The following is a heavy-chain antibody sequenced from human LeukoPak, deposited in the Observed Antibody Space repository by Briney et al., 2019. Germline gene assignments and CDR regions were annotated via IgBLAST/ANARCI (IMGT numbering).Heavy chain of an antibody. V-gene: IGHV3-30*02. CDR1: GFIFSNSV. J-gene: IGHJ4*02. D-gene: IGHD5-18*01. Sequence: GGSLRLSCVAPGFIFSNSVMHWVRQAPGKGLEWVAFIRKDGSGTYYADSVKGRFTISRDNSKNTVHLQMSSLGAEDTAVYYCAKGDSYGFDCWGQGSLVTVSS. CDR2: IRKDGSGT. CDR3: AKGDSYGFDC.